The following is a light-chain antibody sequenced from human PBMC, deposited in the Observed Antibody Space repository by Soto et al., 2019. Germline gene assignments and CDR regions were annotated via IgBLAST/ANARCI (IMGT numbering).Light chain of an antibody. CDR1: QSVSSSY. CDR2: GES. Sequence: IVLTESPGTLSLSPWERATLSCRASQSVSSSYLAWYQQKPVQAPRLLIYGESSRATGIPDRFSGSGSGTTFTLTISRPEPEALALYHCQRYCRSQTFGQETKVDVK. V-gene: IGKV3-20*01. CDR3: QRYCRSQT. J-gene: IGKJ1*01.